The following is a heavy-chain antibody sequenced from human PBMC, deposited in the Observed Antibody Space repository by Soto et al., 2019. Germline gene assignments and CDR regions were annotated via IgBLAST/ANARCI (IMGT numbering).Heavy chain of an antibody. CDR1: GGSISSGGYS. J-gene: IGHJ4*02. CDR3: ARDPSGSGPNFDY. Sequence: SETLSLTCAVSGGSISSGGYSWSWIRQPPGKGLEWIGYIYHSGSTYYNPSLKSRVTISVDTSKNQLSLKLSSVTAADTAVYYCARDPSGSGPNFDYWGQGALVTVSS. D-gene: IGHD3-10*01. CDR2: IYHSGST. V-gene: IGHV4-30-2*01.